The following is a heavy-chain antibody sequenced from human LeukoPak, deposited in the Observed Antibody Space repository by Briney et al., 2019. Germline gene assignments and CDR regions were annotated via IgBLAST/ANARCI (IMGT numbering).Heavy chain of an antibody. Sequence: APVKVSCKASGGTFSSYAISWVRQAPGQGLEWMGGIIPIFGTANYAQKFQGRVTITTDESTSTAYMELSSLRSEDTAVYYCARADSSGWDGAIWGQGTMVTVSS. CDR1: GGTFSSYA. V-gene: IGHV1-69*05. CDR3: ARADSSGWDGAI. J-gene: IGHJ3*02. D-gene: IGHD6-19*01. CDR2: IIPIFGTA.